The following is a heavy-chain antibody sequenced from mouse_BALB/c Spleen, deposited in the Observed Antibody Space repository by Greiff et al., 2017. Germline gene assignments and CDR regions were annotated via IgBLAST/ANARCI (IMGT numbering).Heavy chain of an antibody. V-gene: IGHV2-9-2*01. CDR3: VRDGGTTVVATDYYAMDY. J-gene: IGHJ4*01. Sequence: VQLQESGPGLVAPSQSLSITCTVSGFSLTSYDISWIRQPPGKGLEWLGVIWTGGGTNYNSAFMSRLSISKDNSKSQVFLKMNSLQTDDTAIYYCVRDGGTTVVATDYYAMDYWGQGTSVTVSS. D-gene: IGHD1-1*01. CDR2: IWTGGGT. CDR1: GFSLTSYD.